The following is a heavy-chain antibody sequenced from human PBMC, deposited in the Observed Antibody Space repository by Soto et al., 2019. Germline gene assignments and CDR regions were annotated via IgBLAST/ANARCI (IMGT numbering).Heavy chain of an antibody. V-gene: IGHV3-11*01. CDR2: VSGDGGAK. CDR3: ARLGSIAAAGTPDY. Sequence: PGGSLRFSCAASGLTSSGYNRRGGGQAPEKGLEWVSYVSGDGGAKSYADSVKGRFSISRDNAKNSLYLLMNSLRAEDTAVYYCARLGSIAAAGTPDYWGQGTLVTVSS. J-gene: IGHJ4*02. D-gene: IGHD6-13*01. CDR1: GLTSSGYN.